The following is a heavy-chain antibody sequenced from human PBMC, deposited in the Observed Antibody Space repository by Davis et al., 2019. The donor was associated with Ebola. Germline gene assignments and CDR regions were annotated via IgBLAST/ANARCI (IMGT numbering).Heavy chain of an antibody. Sequence: GGSLRLSCAASGFTFSSYGMHWVRQAPGKGLEWVAFIRYDGSNKYYADSVKGRFTISRDNSKSTLYLQMNSLTAEDTAVYYCASHGYGDYSGNLEHYYFRYWGQGTLVTVSS. V-gene: IGHV3-30*02. CDR2: IRYDGSNK. D-gene: IGHD4-17*01. CDR3: ASHGYGDYSGNLEHYYFRY. CDR1: GFTFSSYG. J-gene: IGHJ4*02.